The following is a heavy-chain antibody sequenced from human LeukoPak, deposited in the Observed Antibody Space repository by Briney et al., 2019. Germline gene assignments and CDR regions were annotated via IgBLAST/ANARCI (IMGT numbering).Heavy chain of an antibody. J-gene: IGHJ4*02. D-gene: IGHD3-10*01. CDR1: GGSISSSSYY. CDR3: ARRTGSYFGQFDS. V-gene: IGHV4-39*07. Sequence: SETLSLTCTVSGGSISSSSYYWGWIRQPPGKGLEWIGSIYYSGSTYYNPSLKSRVTISVDTSKNKSSLRLRSVTAADTAIYYCARRTGSYFGQFDSWGQGTLVTVSS. CDR2: IYYSGST.